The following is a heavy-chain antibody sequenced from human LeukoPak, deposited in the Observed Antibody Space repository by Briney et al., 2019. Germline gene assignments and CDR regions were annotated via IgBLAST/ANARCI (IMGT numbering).Heavy chain of an antibody. CDR2: IKQDGSEK. V-gene: IGHV3-7*03. CDR3: ARVEIGSGWYYNNDAFDI. J-gene: IGHJ3*02. CDR1: GFTFSNFV. Sequence: PGASLRLSCAASGFTFSNFVMNWVRQAPGKGLEWVANIKQDGSEKYYVDSVKGRFTISRDNAKNSLYLQMNSLRAEDTAVYYCARVEIGSGWYYNNDAFDIWGQGTMVTVSS. D-gene: IGHD6-19*01.